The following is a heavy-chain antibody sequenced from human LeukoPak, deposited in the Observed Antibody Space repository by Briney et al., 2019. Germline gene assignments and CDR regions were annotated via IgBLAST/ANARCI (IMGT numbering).Heavy chain of an antibody. D-gene: IGHD2-8*01. J-gene: IGHJ4*02. CDR3: ARTRGPPYWSSCTNGVCPYYFDY. CDR1: GGTFSSYA. V-gene: IGHV1-69*05. Sequence: SVKVSCKASGGTFSSYAISWVRQAPGQGLEWMGGIIPIFGTANYAQKFQGRVTMTRDTSISTAYMELSRLRSDDTAVYYCARTRGPPYWSSCTNGVCPYYFDYWGQGTLVTVSS. CDR2: IIPIFGTA.